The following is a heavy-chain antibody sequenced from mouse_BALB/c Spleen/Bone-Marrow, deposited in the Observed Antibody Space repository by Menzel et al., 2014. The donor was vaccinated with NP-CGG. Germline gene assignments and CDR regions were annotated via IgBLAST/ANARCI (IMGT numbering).Heavy chain of an antibody. V-gene: IGHV1-7*01. CDR2: INPSTGCT. CDR1: GYTFTNYW. D-gene: IGHD1-1*01. Sequence: QVQLQQSGAELAKPGASVKMSCKASGYTFTNYWMHWVKQRPGQGLEWIGYINPSTGCTEYNQKFKDKATLTADKSSSTAYMQLSSLTSEDSAVYYCARIYYYGRDYWGQGTTLTASS. J-gene: IGHJ2*01. CDR3: ARIYYYGRDY.